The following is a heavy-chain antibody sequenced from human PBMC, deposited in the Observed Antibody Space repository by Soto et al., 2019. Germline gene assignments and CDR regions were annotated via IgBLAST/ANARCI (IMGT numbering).Heavy chain of an antibody. V-gene: IGHV1-18*04. Sequence: GPPVKVSCKASGYTFTSYGISWARQAPGQGLEWMGWISAYNGNTNYAQKLQGRVTMTTDTSTSTAYMELRSLRSDDTAVYYCARDPAALKRGWFDPWGQGTLVTVSS. J-gene: IGHJ5*02. CDR1: GYTFTSYG. CDR3: ARDPAALKRGWFDP. CDR2: ISAYNGNT.